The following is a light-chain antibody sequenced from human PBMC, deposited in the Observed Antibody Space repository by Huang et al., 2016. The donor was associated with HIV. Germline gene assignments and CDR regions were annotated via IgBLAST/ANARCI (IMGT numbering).Light chain of an antibody. Sequence: DIQMTQSPSSLSASVGDRVTITWRPSQGIGNSLAWYQQKPEKAPRLLLYATSTLASGVPSRFSGSGSGTHYTLTINTLQPEDIASYYCQQYHSLPWTFGQGTKVEIK. CDR1: QGIGNS. J-gene: IGKJ1*01. V-gene: IGKV1-NL1*01. CDR3: QQYHSLPWT. CDR2: ATS.